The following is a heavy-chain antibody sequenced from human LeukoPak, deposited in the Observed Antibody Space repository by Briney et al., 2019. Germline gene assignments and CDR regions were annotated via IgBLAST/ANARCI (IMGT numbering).Heavy chain of an antibody. CDR1: GFTFSSYA. Sequence: GGSLRLSCAASGFTFSSYAMSWVRQAPGKGLEWVSAISGSGGSTYYADSVKGRFTISRDNSKNTLYLQMNSLGAEDTAVYYCAKGKAAMVLYYYGMDVWGQGTTVTVSS. CDR3: AKGKAAMVLYYYGMDV. V-gene: IGHV3-23*01. CDR2: ISGSGGST. J-gene: IGHJ6*02. D-gene: IGHD5-18*01.